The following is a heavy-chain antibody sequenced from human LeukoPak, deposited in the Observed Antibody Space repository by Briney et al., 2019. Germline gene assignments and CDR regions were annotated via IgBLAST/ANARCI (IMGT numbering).Heavy chain of an antibody. CDR3: ARVSGGNSNWFDP. D-gene: IGHD2/OR15-2a*01. Sequence: SETLSLTCTVSGASIRTYYWSWIRQPPGKGLEWIGSIYNSNPSLKSRVIISSDTSKNQFYLRLSSVAAADTALYYCARVSGGNSNWFDPWGQGTLVTVSS. V-gene: IGHV4-59*01. CDR1: GASIRTYY. CDR2: IY. J-gene: IGHJ5*02.